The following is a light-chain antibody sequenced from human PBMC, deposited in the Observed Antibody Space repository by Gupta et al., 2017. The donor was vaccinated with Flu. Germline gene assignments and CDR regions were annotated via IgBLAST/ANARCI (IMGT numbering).Light chain of an antibody. V-gene: IGLV1-47*01. CDR2: RNN. CDR1: TTNLESSD. Sequence: TISCSGTTTNLESSDGYCYQHRPGTAPNLLIYRNNKRHSGGPYRFSGSKSGTSASLATSGLRSDEEADYYCETWEESLSVHWVFGGGTKLTVL. J-gene: IGLJ3*02. CDR3: ETWEESLSVHWV.